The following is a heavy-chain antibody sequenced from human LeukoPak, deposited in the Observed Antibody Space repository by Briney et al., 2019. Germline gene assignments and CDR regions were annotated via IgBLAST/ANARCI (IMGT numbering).Heavy chain of an antibody. D-gene: IGHD3-10*01. CDR3: ARTRGHHATMAYFDY. CDR1: EYTFTGYY. V-gene: IGHV1-2*02. Sequence: ASVKVSCKASEYTFTGYYMHWVRQAPGQGLEWIGWINPNGGETIYAQKLQGSVTMTRDTSINTAYMELNRLRSDDTAVYFCARTRGHHATMAYFDYWGQGTLVTVSS. CDR2: INPNGGET. J-gene: IGHJ4*02.